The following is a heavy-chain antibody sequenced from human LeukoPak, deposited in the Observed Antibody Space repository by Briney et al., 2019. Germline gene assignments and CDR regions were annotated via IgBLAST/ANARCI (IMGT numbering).Heavy chain of an antibody. V-gene: IGHV4-61*01. CDR2: IYHSGNT. D-gene: IGHD4-17*01. J-gene: IGHJ1*01. CDR3: ARDGGSYSDIAEYFQH. Sequence: SETLSLTCTVSGGSVSSGPYYWSWIRQPPGKGLEWIGYIYHSGNTNYNPSLKGRVSISVDRPKNQFSLKLTSVTAADTAVYYCARDGGSYSDIAEYFQHWGQGTLVTVSS. CDR1: GGSVSSGPYY.